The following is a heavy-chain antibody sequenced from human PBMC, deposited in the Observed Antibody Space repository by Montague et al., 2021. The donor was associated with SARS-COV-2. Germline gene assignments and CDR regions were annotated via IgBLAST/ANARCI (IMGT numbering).Heavy chain of an antibody. CDR1: GGSVISDTYV. D-gene: IGHD3-9*01. Sequence: SETLSLTRTVSGGSVISDTYVWSWIRQPPGKGLEWIAYIYDSDTTNNNPSFWSRVSMSSDRSKDQFSLKLTSVTPADTAVYYCARAANILSGFYNHPFEYWGQGILVTVSS. J-gene: IGHJ4*02. V-gene: IGHV4-61*01. CDR3: ARAANILSGFYNHPFEY. CDR2: IYDSDTT.